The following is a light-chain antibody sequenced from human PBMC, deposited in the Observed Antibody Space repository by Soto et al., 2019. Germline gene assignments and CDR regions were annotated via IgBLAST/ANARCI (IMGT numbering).Light chain of an antibody. CDR3: QQYNSYAST. V-gene: IGKV1-5*01. Sequence: DIQMPHSPSTLSASVGDRVTITCRASQSISSWLAWYQQKPGKAPKLLIYDASSLESGVPSRFSGSGSGTEFTLTISSLQPDDFATYYCQQYNSYASTFGQGTKVDIK. J-gene: IGKJ1*01. CDR1: QSISSW. CDR2: DAS.